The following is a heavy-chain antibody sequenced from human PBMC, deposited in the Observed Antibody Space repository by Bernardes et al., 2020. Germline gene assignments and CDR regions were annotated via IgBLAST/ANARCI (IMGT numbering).Heavy chain of an antibody. Sequence: GESLKISCQGSGYNFATSWIGWVRQMPGQGLEWMGMIYPSDSNIRYSPSFQGQVTISADESIGTAYLQWSSLKASDTAMYYCARRDYYDGDGYGYWGQGTLVTVSS. D-gene: IGHD3-22*01. CDR3: ARRDYYDGDGYGY. V-gene: IGHV5-51*01. CDR1: GYNFATSW. J-gene: IGHJ4*02. CDR2: IYPSDSNI.